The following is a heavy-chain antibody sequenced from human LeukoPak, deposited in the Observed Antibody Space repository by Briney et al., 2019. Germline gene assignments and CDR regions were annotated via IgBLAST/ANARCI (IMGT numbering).Heavy chain of an antibody. V-gene: IGHV4-30-2*01. D-gene: IGHD1-26*01. Sequence: PSETLSLTCAVSGGSISSGGYSWSWIRQPPGKGLEWIGYIYRSGSTYYNPSLKSRVTISVDRSKNQFSLKLSSVTAADTAVYYCARVAYSGSYYDAFDIWGQGTMVTVSS. CDR1: GGSISSGGYS. J-gene: IGHJ3*02. CDR2: IYRSGST. CDR3: ARVAYSGSYYDAFDI.